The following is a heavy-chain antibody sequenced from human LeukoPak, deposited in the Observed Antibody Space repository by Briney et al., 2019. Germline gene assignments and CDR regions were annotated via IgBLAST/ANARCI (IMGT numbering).Heavy chain of an antibody. V-gene: IGHV3-30-3*01. Sequence: GGSLRLSCAASGFTFSTHVMHWVRQAPGKGLEWVAIISYDGSNKYYGDSVKGRITISRDNSKNTLFLQLNSLRAEDTAVCYCARDYSGGLDYWGQGTLVTVSS. CDR1: GFTFSTHV. CDR3: ARDYSGGLDY. J-gene: IGHJ4*02. CDR2: ISYDGSNK. D-gene: IGHD2-15*01.